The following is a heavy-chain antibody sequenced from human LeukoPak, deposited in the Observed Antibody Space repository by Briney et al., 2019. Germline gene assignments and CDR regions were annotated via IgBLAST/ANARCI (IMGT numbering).Heavy chain of an antibody. J-gene: IGHJ3*02. V-gene: IGHV3-48*01. CDR1: GSTFSSYS. CDR3: ARTRDGKFAFDI. Sequence: GGSLRLSCAASGSTFSSYSMNWVRQAPGKGLEWVSYISSSSSTIYYADSVKGRFTISRDNAKNSLYLQMNSLRAEDTAVYYCARTRDGKFAFDIWGQGTMVTVSS. D-gene: IGHD5-24*01. CDR2: ISSSSSTI.